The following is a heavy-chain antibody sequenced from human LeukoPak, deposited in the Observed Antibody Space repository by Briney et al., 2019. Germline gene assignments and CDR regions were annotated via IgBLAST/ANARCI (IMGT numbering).Heavy chain of an antibody. Sequence: GASVKVSCKASGYTFTGYYMHWVRQAPGQGLEWMGWISAYNGNTNYAQQLQGRVTMTTDTSTSTAYMELRSLRSDDTAVYYCAKDSRHLSSTRGGLKESRGGFSDYWGQGTLVTVSS. CDR1: GYTFTGYY. D-gene: IGHD6-13*01. CDR3: AKDSRHLSSTRGGLKESRGGFSDY. J-gene: IGHJ4*02. CDR2: ISAYNGNT. V-gene: IGHV1-18*04.